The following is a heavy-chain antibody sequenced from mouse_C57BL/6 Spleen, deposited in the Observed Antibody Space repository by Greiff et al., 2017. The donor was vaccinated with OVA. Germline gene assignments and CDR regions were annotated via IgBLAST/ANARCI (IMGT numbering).Heavy chain of an antibody. CDR3: ARSEGGRHWYFDV. CDR1: GYTFTDYY. J-gene: IGHJ1*03. CDR2: IYPGSGNT. V-gene: IGHV1-76*01. Sequence: VQLQQSGAELVRPGASVKLSCKASGYTFTDYYINWVKQRPGQGLEWIARIYPGSGNTYYNEKFKGKATLTAEKSSSTAYMQLSSLTSEDSAVYFCARSEGGRHWYFDVWGTGTTDTVSS.